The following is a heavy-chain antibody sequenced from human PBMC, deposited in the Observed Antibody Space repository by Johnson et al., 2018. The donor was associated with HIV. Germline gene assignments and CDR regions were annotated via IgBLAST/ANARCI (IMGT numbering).Heavy chain of an antibody. D-gene: IGHD1-26*01. CDR2: ISSDGGST. V-gene: IGHV3-64*01. J-gene: IGHJ3*02. Sequence: MQLVESGGGLVQPGGSLRLSCAASGFTFSNYAMHWVRQAPGKGLEYVSAISSDGGSTYYANSVKGRFSISRDNSKNTLYLQMNSLRAEDTAVYYCAKGDTVVGAKYAFDIWGQGTMVTVSS. CDR1: GFTFSNYA. CDR3: AKGDTVVGAKYAFDI.